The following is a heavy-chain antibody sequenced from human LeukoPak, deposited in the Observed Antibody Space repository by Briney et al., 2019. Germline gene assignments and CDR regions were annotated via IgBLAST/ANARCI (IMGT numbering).Heavy chain of an antibody. J-gene: IGHJ4*02. D-gene: IGHD3-22*01. CDR2: IRSKTYGGTT. Sequence: GGSLRHSCTASGFTFCYFAMSWVRQAPGKGVDWVGFIRSKTYGGTTEYAASVKSRFTISRDDSKSVAYLHMNNLKTEDTAVYYCTRARATYYYDSSGYMGGQGTLVTVSS. CDR3: TRARATYYYDSSGYM. CDR1: GFTFCYFA. V-gene: IGHV3-49*04.